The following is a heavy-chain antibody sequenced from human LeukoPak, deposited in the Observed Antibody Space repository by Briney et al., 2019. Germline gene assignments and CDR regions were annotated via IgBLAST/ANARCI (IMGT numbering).Heavy chain of an antibody. D-gene: IGHD3-10*01. CDR3: ARDPVVRGVYRDYYYYYMDV. Sequence: GASVKVSCKASGYTFTGYYMHWVRQAPGQGLEWMGWINPNSGGTNYAQKFQGRVTMTRDTSISTAYMELSRLRSDDTAVYYCARDPVVRGVYRDYYYYYMDVWGKGTTVTVSS. J-gene: IGHJ6*03. CDR1: GYTFTGYY. V-gene: IGHV1-2*02. CDR2: INPNSGGT.